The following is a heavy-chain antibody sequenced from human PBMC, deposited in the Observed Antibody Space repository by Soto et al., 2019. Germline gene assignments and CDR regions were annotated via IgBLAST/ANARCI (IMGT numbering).Heavy chain of an antibody. J-gene: IGHJ6*02. D-gene: IGHD3-22*01. Sequence: ASVKVSCKASGYTFTSYGISWVRQAPGQGLEWMGWISAYNGNTNYAQKFQGRVTMTRDTSTHTFYMELSSLRSEDTAMYYCARVGYSSTGTTFHYHGLDVWGQGTTVTV. CDR2: ISAYNGNT. CDR3: ARVGYSSTGTTFHYHGLDV. CDR1: GYTFTSYG. V-gene: IGHV1-18*01.